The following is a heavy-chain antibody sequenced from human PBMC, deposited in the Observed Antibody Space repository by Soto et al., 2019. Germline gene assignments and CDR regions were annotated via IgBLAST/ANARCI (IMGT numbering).Heavy chain of an antibody. Sequence: QVQLLESGPGLVKPSETLSLTCTVSGGSISSYYWSWIRQPPGKGLEWIGYIYYSGSTNYNPSLKSRVTISVDTSKNQFSLKLSSVTAADTAVYYCARVWGGAFDIWGQGTMVTVSS. CDR1: GGSISSYY. V-gene: IGHV4-59*01. CDR2: IYYSGST. J-gene: IGHJ3*02. D-gene: IGHD3-10*01. CDR3: ARVWGGAFDI.